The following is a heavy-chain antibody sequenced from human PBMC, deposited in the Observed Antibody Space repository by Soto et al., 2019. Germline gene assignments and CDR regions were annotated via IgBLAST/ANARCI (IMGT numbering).Heavy chain of an antibody. J-gene: IGHJ6*02. CDR3: ARTRSACSDFHYYSLDV. V-gene: IGHV3-30*03. CDR2: ISYDSTKT. Sequence: QVPLVESGGGVVQPGRSLRLSCAASGFTFNSYGMHWVRQGPGNGLEWVAFISYDSTKTYYADSVKGRFTISRDNSNSALYVQMNSLTGEDTAVYYCARTRSACSDFHYYSLDVWGQGTTVTVSS. D-gene: IGHD1-26*01. CDR1: GFTFNSYG.